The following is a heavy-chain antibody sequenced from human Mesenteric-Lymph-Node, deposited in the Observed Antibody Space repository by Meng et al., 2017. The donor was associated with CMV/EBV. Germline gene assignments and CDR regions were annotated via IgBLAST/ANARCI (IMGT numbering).Heavy chain of an antibody. CDR2: ISSSSSYI. Sequence: ETLSLTCTVSGGSISSRNYYWGWIRQPPGKGLEWVSSISSSSSYIYYADSVKGRFTISRDNAKNSLYLQMNSLRAEDTAVYYCARGDDYDDYWGQGTLVTVSS. V-gene: IGHV3-21*01. CDR1: GGSISSRNYY. CDR3: ARGDDYDDY. J-gene: IGHJ4*02. D-gene: IGHD4/OR15-4a*01.